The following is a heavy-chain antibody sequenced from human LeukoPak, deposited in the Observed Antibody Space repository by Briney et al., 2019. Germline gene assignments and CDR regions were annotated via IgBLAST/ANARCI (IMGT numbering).Heavy chain of an antibody. V-gene: IGHV3-21*04. CDR3: ARGGAYNWFDP. Sequence: GGSLRLSCAASGFTFSSYSMNWVRQAPGKGLEWVSSISSSSSYIYYADSVKGRFTISRDNAKNSLYLQMSSLRAEDTAVYYCARGGAYNWFDPWGQGTLVTVSS. CDR2: ISSSSSYI. CDR1: GFTFSSYS. J-gene: IGHJ5*02.